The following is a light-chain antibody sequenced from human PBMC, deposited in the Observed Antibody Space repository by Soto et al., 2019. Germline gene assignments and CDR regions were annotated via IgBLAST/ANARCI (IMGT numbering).Light chain of an antibody. CDR2: RAS. CDR1: QSVSSSF. Sequence: EIVLTQSPDTLSLSPGERATLSCRASQSVSSSFLAWYHQKPGQPPRLLIYRASSTATGVPDRFSGCGSGTDFTITISRLEPVAFEVCYCQKYGPPPMTFGGGTKVEIK. J-gene: IGKJ4*01. CDR3: QKYGPPPMT. V-gene: IGKV3-20*01.